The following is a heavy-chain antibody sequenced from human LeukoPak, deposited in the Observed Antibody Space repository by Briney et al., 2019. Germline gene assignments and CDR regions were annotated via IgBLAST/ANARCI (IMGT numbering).Heavy chain of an antibody. CDR2: IKQDGSEK. V-gene: IGHV3-7*01. J-gene: IGHJ4*02. Sequence: PGGSLRLSCAASGLTFSSYWMSWVRQAPGKGLEGVSNIKQDGSEKYYVDSVKGRFTISRDNAKNSLYLQMNSLRAEDTAVYYCARGSSSSGYYYYFDYWGQGTLVTVSS. CDR1: GLTFSSYW. CDR3: ARGSSSSGYYYYFDY. D-gene: IGHD3-22*01.